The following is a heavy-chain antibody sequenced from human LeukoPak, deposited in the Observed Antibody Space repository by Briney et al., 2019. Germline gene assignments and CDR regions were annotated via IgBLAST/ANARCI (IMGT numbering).Heavy chain of an antibody. Sequence: GGSLRLSCAASGFTFSSYAMSWVRQAPGKGLEWVSTISDSGGSTYYADSVKGRFTISRDNSKNALYLQMSSLRAEDTAVYYCAKSQRNDQQVVQRIDYWGQGTLVTVSS. J-gene: IGHJ4*02. CDR2: ISDSGGST. CDR3: AKSQRNDQQVVQRIDY. CDR1: GFTFSSYA. D-gene: IGHD2-2*01. V-gene: IGHV3-23*01.